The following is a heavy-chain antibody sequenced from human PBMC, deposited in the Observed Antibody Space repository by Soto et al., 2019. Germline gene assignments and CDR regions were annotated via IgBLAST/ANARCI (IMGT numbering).Heavy chain of an antibody. V-gene: IGHV3-74*01. CDR1: GFTFSRYW. Sequence: GGSLRLSCTASGFTFSRYWMHWVRQSPGKGLVWVSRINSDGSSTSYADSVKGRFTISRDNAKNTLYMQMNSLRAEDTAVYYCVRWDGYNRDDALYFWGQGKMVTVS. D-gene: IGHD5-12*01. CDR2: INSDGSST. J-gene: IGHJ3*01. CDR3: VRWDGYNRDDALYF.